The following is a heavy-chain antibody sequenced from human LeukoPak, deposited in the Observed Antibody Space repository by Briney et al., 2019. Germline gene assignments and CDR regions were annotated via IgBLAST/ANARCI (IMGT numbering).Heavy chain of an antibody. Sequence: GGSLRLSCAASGFTFSSYWMHWVRQAPGKGLVWVSRINSDGSSTSYADSVKGRFTISRDNAKNTLYLQMNSLRAEDTAVHYCARDSPPIAVSRGLAVDYWGQGTLVTVSS. D-gene: IGHD6-19*01. CDR3: ARDSPPIAVSRGLAVDY. V-gene: IGHV3-74*01. J-gene: IGHJ4*02. CDR1: GFTFSSYW. CDR2: INSDGSST.